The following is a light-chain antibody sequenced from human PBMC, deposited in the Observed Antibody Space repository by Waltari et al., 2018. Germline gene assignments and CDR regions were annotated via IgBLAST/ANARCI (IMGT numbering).Light chain of an antibody. CDR2: KAS. Sequence: DSQMTQSPSSLAASVGDRVTITCRASQDISSYLAWYQQTPGQAPKLLIYKASTLQSGVPSRFPGIGSWHDFTLTLSILQPEDFATYYCLQHNTNPRTFGQGTKVEIK. CDR3: LQHNTNPRT. J-gene: IGKJ1*01. V-gene: IGKV1-17*01. CDR1: QDISSY.